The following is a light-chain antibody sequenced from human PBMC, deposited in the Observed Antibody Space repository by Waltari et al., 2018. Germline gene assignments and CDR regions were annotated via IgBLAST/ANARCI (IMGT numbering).Light chain of an antibody. CDR3: QQYNTWPPST. J-gene: IGKJ2*02. CDR1: QSISNN. V-gene: IGKV3-15*01. CDR2: GAS. Sequence: EIVMTQSPAALSVSPGERATLSCRASQSISNNLAWYQHQPGQPPRLLISGASTRATGVPARFSGSGSATEFTLTISSLQSEDSAIYFCQQYNTWPPSTFGQGTKLEIK.